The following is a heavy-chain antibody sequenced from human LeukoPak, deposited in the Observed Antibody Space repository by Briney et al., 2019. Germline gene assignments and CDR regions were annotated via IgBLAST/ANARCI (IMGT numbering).Heavy chain of an antibody. CDR1: GFTFSSYS. J-gene: IGHJ6*02. CDR3: ARDKGGAAAGNYYSYYGMDT. Sequence: GGSLRLSCAASGFTFSSYSMNWVRQAPGKGLEWVSSISSSSSYIYYADSVKGRFTISRDNAKNSLYLQMNSLRAEDTAVYYCARDKGGAAAGNYYSYYGMDTLGQGTTVTGSS. D-gene: IGHD6-13*01. CDR2: ISSSSSYI. V-gene: IGHV3-21*01.